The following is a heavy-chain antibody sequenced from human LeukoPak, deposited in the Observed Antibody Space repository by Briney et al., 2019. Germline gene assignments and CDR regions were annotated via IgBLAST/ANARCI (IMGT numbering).Heavy chain of an antibody. Sequence: ASVKVSCKASGYTFTGHYMHWVRQAPGQGLEWMGWINPYSGGTNYAQKFQGRVTMTSDTSISTAYMAVSAVESDETSVYYCARERTLTSCYDYWGQGTLVTVSS. CDR3: ARERTLTSCYDY. CDR2: INPYSGGT. J-gene: IGHJ4*02. D-gene: IGHD2-15*01. CDR1: GYTFTGHY. V-gene: IGHV1-2*02.